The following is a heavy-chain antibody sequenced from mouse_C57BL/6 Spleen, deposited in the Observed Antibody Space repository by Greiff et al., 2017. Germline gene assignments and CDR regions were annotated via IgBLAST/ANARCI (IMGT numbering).Heavy chain of an antibody. CDR2: ISSGGSYT. J-gene: IGHJ2*01. V-gene: IGHV5-6*01. Sequence: EVQVVESGGDLVKPGGSLKLSCAASGFTFSSYGMSWVRQTPDKRLEWVATISSGGSYTYYPDSVKGRFTISRDNAKNTLYLQRSSLKSEDTAMYYCARRDYDGEVFDYWGQGTTLTVSS. CDR3: ARRDYDGEVFDY. D-gene: IGHD2-4*01. CDR1: GFTFSSYG.